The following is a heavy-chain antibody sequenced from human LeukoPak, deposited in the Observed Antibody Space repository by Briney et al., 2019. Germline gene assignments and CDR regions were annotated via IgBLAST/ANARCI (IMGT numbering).Heavy chain of an antibody. V-gene: IGHV3-30*02. CDR2: IRYDGSNK. J-gene: IGHJ4*02. D-gene: IGHD2-15*01. Sequence: PGGSLRLSCAASGFTFSSYGMHWVRQAPGKGLEWVAFIRYDGSNKYYADSVKGRFTISRDNSKNTLYLQMNSLRAEDTAVYYCAKSGRYCSGGSFYQEASLDYWGQGTLVTVSS. CDR3: AKSGRYCSGGSFYQEASLDY. CDR1: GFTFSSYG.